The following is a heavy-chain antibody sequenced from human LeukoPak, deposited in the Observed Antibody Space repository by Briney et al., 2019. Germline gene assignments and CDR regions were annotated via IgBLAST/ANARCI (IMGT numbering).Heavy chain of an antibody. CDR3: ARGASYVWGSYRYGEYFQH. J-gene: IGHJ1*01. D-gene: IGHD3-16*02. CDR2: IYYSGST. V-gene: IGHV4-31*03. CDR1: GGSISSGGYY. Sequence: SQTLSLTCTVSGGSISSGGYYWSWIRRHPGKGLEWIGYIYYSGSTYYNPSLKSRVTISVDTSKNQFSLKLSSVTAADTAVYYCARGASYVWGSYRYGEYFQHWGQGTLVTVSS.